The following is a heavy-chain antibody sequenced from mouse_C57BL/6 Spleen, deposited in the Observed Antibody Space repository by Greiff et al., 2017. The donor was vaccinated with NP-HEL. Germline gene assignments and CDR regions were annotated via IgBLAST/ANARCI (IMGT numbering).Heavy chain of an antibody. J-gene: IGHJ4*01. D-gene: IGHD1-1*01. CDR2: INPNNGGT. V-gene: IGHV1-22*01. Sequence: VQLKESGPELVKPGASVKMSCKASGYTFTDYNMHWVKQSHGKSLEWIGYINPNNGGTSYNQKFKGKATLTVNKSSSTAYMELRSLTSEDSAVYYCARFIRAMDYWGQGTSVTVSS. CDR3: ARFIRAMDY. CDR1: GYTFTDYN.